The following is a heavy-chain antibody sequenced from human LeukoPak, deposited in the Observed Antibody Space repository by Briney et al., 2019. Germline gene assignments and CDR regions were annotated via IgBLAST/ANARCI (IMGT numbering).Heavy chain of an antibody. V-gene: IGHV1-46*01. CDR3: ARLSCPGGDCDAFDI. Sequence: ASVKVSCKASGYTFTSYYMHWVRQAPGQGLEWMGIINPSGGSTSYAQKFQGRVTMTRDTSTSTVYMELSSLRSEDTAVYYCARLSCPGGDCDAFDIWGQGTMVTVSS. D-gene: IGHD2-21*02. CDR1: GYTFTSYY. CDR2: INPSGGST. J-gene: IGHJ3*02.